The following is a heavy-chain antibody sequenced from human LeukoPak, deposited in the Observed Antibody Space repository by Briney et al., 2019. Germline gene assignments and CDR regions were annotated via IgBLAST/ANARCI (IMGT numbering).Heavy chain of an antibody. CDR2: IRRRAYGGAA. D-gene: IGHD6-25*01. V-gene: IGHV3-49*04. J-gene: IGHJ4*02. Sequence: PGQSLRLSCTTSGFAFDDFAMSWVRQPAGKGLEWVGFIRRRAYGGAAEYAAFAKGRFIISRDDSKGIAYLQMNSLKTEDTAVYYCSRSGLVDFDYWGQGSRVIVSP. CDR3: SRSGLVDFDY. CDR1: GFAFDDFA.